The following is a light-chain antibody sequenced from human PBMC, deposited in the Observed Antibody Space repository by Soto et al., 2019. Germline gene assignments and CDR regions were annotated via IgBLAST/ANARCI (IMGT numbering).Light chain of an antibody. J-gene: IGKJ4*01. Sequence: EIVMTQSPATLSVSPGERATLSCRASQSVSSNLAWYQQKPGQAPRLLIYGASTRATGIPARFSGSGSGTEVTLTINRLQAGDFASYYCQQYNNWPLTFGGGTKVEIK. CDR3: QQYNNWPLT. CDR2: GAS. CDR1: QSVSSN. V-gene: IGKV3-15*01.